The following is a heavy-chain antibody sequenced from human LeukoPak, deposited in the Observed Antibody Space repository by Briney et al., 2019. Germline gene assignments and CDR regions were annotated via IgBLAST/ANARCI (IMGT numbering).Heavy chain of an antibody. D-gene: IGHD2-8*02. CDR3: ARVSGGIDY. CDR2: IHYSGST. J-gene: IGHJ4*02. Sequence: SETLSLTCTVSGGSVSNYYWSWIRQSPGKGLEWIGYIHYSGSTNYNPSLKSRVTISIDTSKNQLSLKLSSVTAADTAMYYCARVSGGIDYWGQGTLVTVSS. V-gene: IGHV4-59*02. CDR1: GGSVSNYY.